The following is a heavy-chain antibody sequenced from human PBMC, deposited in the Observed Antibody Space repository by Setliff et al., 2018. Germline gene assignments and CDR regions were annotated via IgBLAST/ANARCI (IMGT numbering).Heavy chain of an antibody. CDR2: IYHSGST. D-gene: IGHD3-3*01. J-gene: IGHJ3*02. V-gene: IGHV4-39*07. CDR1: GGSISSGSYY. CDR3: ARDYTYYDFWSGPSSDAFDI. Sequence: SETLSLTCTVSGGSISSGSYYWSWIRQPPGKGLEWIGNIYHSGSTYYNPSLKSRVTISVDTSKNQFSLKLTSVTAADTAVYYCARDYTYYDFWSGPSSDAFDIWGQGTMVTVSS.